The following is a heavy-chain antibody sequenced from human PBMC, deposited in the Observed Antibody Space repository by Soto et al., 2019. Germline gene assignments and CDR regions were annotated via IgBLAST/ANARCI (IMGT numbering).Heavy chain of an antibody. CDR3: ARDSIAAAGTDYYYGMDV. J-gene: IGHJ6*02. Sequence: AETLSLTCTVSGGSISSYYWSWIRQPAGKGLEWIGRIYTSGSTNYNPSLKSRVTRSVDTSKNQFSLKLSSVTAADTAVYYCARDSIAAAGTDYYYGMDVWGQGTTVTVSS. D-gene: IGHD6-13*01. V-gene: IGHV4-4*07. CDR1: GGSISSYY. CDR2: IYTSGST.